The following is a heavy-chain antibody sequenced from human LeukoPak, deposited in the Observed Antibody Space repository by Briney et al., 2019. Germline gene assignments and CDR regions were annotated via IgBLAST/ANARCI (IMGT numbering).Heavy chain of an antibody. CDR3: AKRWQGNSRALDY. V-gene: IGHV3-23*01. CDR2: ISGSGGPT. D-gene: IGHD4-23*01. J-gene: IGHJ4*02. CDR1: GFTFSDYA. Sequence: GGSLRLSCAASGFTFSDYAITWVRQAPGKGLEWVSAISGSGGPTYYADSVKGRFTISRDNSKNTLYLQMNSLRAEDTAIYFCAKRWQGNSRALDYWGQGTLVTVSS.